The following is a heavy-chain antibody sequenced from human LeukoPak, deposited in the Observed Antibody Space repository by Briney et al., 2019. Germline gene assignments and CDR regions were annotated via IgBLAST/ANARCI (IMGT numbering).Heavy chain of an antibody. D-gene: IGHD2-21*02. CDR2: ISGDGGST. J-gene: IGHJ4*02. V-gene: IGHV3-43*02. CDR3: AKGTRWVTAIQSGFDY. CDR1: GFTFDDYA. Sequence: GGSLRLSCAASGFTFDDYAMHWVRQAPGKGLEWVSLISGDGGSTYYADSVKGRFTISRNNSKNSLYLQMNSLRTEDTALYYCAKGTRWVTAIQSGFDYWGQGTLVTVSS.